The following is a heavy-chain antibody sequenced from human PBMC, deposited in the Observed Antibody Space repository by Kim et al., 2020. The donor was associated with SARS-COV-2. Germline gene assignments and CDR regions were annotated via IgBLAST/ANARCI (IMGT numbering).Heavy chain of an antibody. D-gene: IGHD3-10*01. CDR1: GFTFSSYS. V-gene: IGHV3-23*01. J-gene: IGHJ4*02. CDR2: ISGSCGST. CDR3: AKDWVEYYYGSGTYYTDY. Sequence: GGSLRLSCAASGFTFSSYSMSWVRQAPGKGLEWVSAISGSCGSTYYADSVKGRFTISRDNSKNTLYLQMNSLRAEDTAVYYCAKDWVEYYYGSGTYYTDYWGQGTLVTVSS.